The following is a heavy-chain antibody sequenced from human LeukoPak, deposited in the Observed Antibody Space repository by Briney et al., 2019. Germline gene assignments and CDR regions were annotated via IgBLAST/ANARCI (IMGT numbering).Heavy chain of an antibody. V-gene: IGHV3-7*01. J-gene: IGHJ6*02. Sequence: GGSLRLSCAASGFTFSSYWMSWVRQAPGRGLEWVANIKQDGREKYYVDSVKGRFTISRDNAKNSLYLQMNSLRAEDTAVYYCAREPPRYSSSWETNYYYYGMDVWGQGTTVTVSS. D-gene: IGHD6-13*01. CDR1: GFTFSSYW. CDR3: AREPPRYSSSWETNYYYYGMDV. CDR2: IKQDGREK.